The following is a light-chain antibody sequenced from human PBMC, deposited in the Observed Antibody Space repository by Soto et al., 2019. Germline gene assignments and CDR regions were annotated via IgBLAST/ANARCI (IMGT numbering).Light chain of an antibody. CDR2: YDD. V-gene: IGLV3-21*04. CDR3: QVWDSSLNHVV. J-gene: IGLJ2*01. CDR1: KIGIKS. Sequence: SYVLTQPPSVSVAPGKTAKITCGGNKIGIKSVHWYQQKPGQAPVLVMYYDDDRPSGIPERFSGSNSGNTATLSISRVEAGDEADYYCQVWDSSLNHVVFGGGTKLTVL.